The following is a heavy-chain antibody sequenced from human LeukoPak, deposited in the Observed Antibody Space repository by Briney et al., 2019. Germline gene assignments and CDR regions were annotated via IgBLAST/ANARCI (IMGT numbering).Heavy chain of an antibody. V-gene: IGHV4-34*01. D-gene: IGHD3-10*01. CDR3: ARDRLDGSGSYGYYFDY. CDR1: GGSFSGYY. J-gene: IGHJ4*02. CDR2: INHSGST. Sequence: SETLSLTCAVYGGSFSGYYWSWIRQPPGKGLEWIGEINHSGSTNYNPSLKSRVTISVDTSKNQFSLKLSSVTAADTAVYYCARDRLDGSGSYGYYFDYWGQGTLVTVFS.